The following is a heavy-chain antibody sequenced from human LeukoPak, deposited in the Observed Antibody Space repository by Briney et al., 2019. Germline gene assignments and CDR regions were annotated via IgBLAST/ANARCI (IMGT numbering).Heavy chain of an antibody. Sequence: ASVKVSCKASGYTFTSYYMHWVRQAPGQGLEWMGIINPSGGSTSYAQKFQGRVTMTRDMSMSTVYMELSSLRSEDTAVYYCARTRLPQKDYFDYWGQGTLVTVSS. V-gene: IGHV1-46*01. J-gene: IGHJ4*02. CDR2: INPSGGST. CDR3: ARTRLPQKDYFDY. CDR1: GYTFTSYY. D-gene: IGHD5-12*01.